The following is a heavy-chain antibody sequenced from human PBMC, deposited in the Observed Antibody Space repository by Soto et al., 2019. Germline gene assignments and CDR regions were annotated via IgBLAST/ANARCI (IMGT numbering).Heavy chain of an antibody. Sequence: TLSLTCAVSVVSISSGGYSWSWIRQPPGKGLEWIGYIYHSGSTHYNPSLKSRVTISVDRSKNQFSLKLSSVTAADTAVYYCVRGKTNRYGMDVWGQGTTITVSS. J-gene: IGHJ6*02. CDR2: IYHSGST. CDR1: VVSISSGGYS. CDR3: VRGKTNRYGMDV. V-gene: IGHV4-30-2*01.